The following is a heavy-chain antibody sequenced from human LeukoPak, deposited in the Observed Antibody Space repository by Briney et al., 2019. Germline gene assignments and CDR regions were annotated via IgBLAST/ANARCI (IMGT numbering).Heavy chain of an antibody. CDR2: ISSSGTTI. V-gene: IGHV3-48*03. CDR3: ARIMITVTTSDY. J-gene: IGHJ4*02. Sequence: GGSLRLSCAASGFTFSSYEMNWVRQAPGKGLEWLSYISSSGTTIKYADSVKGRFTISRDNAKNSLYLQVNSLRAEDTAVYYCARIMITVTTSDYWGQRTLVTVSS. D-gene: IGHD4-17*01. CDR1: GFTFSSYE.